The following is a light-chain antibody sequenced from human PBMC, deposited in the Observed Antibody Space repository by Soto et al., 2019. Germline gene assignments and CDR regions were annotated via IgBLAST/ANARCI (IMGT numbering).Light chain of an antibody. V-gene: IGKV3-20*01. Sequence: EIVLTQSPGTLSLSPGERATLSCRASQSVTQKFLAWYQQRPGQSPRLLIYGASNRAAGIPDRFSGSGSGTDFSLTISRLEPEDFAVYYCQQFVSSPLTFGGGTKVEIK. CDR1: QSVTQKF. CDR2: GAS. CDR3: QQFVSSPLT. J-gene: IGKJ4*01.